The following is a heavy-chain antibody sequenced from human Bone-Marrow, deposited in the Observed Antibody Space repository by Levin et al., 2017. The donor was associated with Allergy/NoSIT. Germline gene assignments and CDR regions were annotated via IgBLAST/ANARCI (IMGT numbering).Heavy chain of an antibody. D-gene: IGHD6-19*01. V-gene: IGHV3-21*01. CDR1: GFTFSTYS. CDR3: ASSGWPPMTSMDY. Sequence: GESLKISCAASGFTFSTYSMNWVRQAPGKGLEWVSSISSGSSYIYYADSVKGRFTVSRDNAKNSLYLQMNSLRAEDTAVYYCASSGWPPMTSMDYWGQGTLVTVSS. CDR2: ISSGSSYI. J-gene: IGHJ4*02.